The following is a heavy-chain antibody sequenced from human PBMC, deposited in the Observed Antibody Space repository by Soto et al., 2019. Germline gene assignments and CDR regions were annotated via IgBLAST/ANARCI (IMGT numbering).Heavy chain of an antibody. D-gene: IGHD2-15*01. CDR1: GGSISSGGYS. Sequence: SETLSLTCAVSGGSISSGGYSWSWIRQPPGKGLEWIGYIYHSGSTYYNPSLKSRVTISVDRSKNQFSLKLSSVTAADTAVYYCARDRRIYCSGGSCYSYYYYYGMDVWGQGTTVTVSS. J-gene: IGHJ6*02. CDR2: IYHSGST. V-gene: IGHV4-30-2*01. CDR3: ARDRRIYCSGGSCYSYYYYYGMDV.